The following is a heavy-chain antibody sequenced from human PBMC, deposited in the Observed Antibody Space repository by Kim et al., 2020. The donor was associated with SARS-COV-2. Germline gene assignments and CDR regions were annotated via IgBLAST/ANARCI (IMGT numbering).Heavy chain of an antibody. CDR2: GST. CDR3: ARGGDRLDP. J-gene: IGHJ5*02. Sequence: GSTYYADSVKGRFTISRDNSKNTLYLQMNSLRAEDTAVYYCARGGDRLDPWGQGTLVTVSS. D-gene: IGHD4-17*01. V-gene: IGHV3-53*01.